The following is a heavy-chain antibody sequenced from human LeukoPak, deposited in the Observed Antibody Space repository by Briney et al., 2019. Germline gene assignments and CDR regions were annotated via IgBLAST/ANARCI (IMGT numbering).Heavy chain of an antibody. D-gene: IGHD3-3*01. CDR2: INWNGGST. CDR1: GFTFDDYG. V-gene: IGHV3-20*01. Sequence: RGSLRLSCAASGFTFDDYGMSWVRQAPGKGLEWVSGINWNGGSTGYADSVKGRLTISRDNAKNSLYLQMNSLRAEDTALYHCARVTIFGVVIRYFDYWGQGTLVTVSS. CDR3: ARVTIFGVVIRYFDY. J-gene: IGHJ4*02.